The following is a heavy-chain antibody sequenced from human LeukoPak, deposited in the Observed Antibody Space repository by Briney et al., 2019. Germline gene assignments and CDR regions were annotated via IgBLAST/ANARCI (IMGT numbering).Heavy chain of an antibody. Sequence: PGGSLRLSCAASGFTFSSFGMHWVRQAPGKGLEWVPVIWYDASNKYYADSVKGRFTISRDNSKNTLYLQMNSLRDDDTAVYYCVRGVGVSRFNYFDPWGQGTLVTVSS. CDR3: VRGVGVSRFNYFDP. CDR1: GFTFSSFG. CDR2: IWYDASNK. D-gene: IGHD1-26*01. V-gene: IGHV3-33*01. J-gene: IGHJ5*02.